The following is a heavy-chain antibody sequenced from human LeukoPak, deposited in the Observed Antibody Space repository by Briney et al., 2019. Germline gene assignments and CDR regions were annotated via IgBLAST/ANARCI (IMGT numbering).Heavy chain of an antibody. Sequence: ASVKVSCKPSAYPFTGYLMHWVRQAPGQGPEWMGWMNPNSGDTILAQKFQGRVTMTRDTSIATAYMESSSLRSDDTAVYYCARALFSYCSGGSCYSGMYDYWGQGTLVTVSS. CDR2: MNPNSGDT. D-gene: IGHD2-15*01. CDR1: AYPFTGYL. J-gene: IGHJ4*02. V-gene: IGHV1-2*02. CDR3: ARALFSYCSGGSCYSGMYDY.